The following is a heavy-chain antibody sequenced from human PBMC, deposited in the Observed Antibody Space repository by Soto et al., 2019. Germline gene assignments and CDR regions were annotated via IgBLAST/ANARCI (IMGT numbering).Heavy chain of an antibody. CDR3: AIFLGY. Sequence: QLQLQESGPVLVKPSETLSLTCTVSGGSISSSSYYWGWIRQPPGKGLEWIGSIYYSGSTYYNPXIXGXXPIYVNTCTNPFPLMRRSVTAAGAAVYYSAIFLGYWGQGTLVTVPS. CDR1: GGSISSSSYY. CDR2: IYYSGST. V-gene: IGHV4-39*01. J-gene: IGHJ4*02.